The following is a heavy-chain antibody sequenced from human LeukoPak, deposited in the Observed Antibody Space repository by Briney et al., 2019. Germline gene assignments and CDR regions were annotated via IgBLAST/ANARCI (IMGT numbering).Heavy chain of an antibody. Sequence: SETLSLTCAVYGGSFSGYYWSWIRQPPGKGLEWIGEINHSGSTNYNPSLKSRVTISVDTSKNQFSLKLSSVTAADTAVYYCARGRTYYDFWSGYYTRGGNWFDPWGQGTLVTVSS. CDR2: INHSGST. J-gene: IGHJ5*02. CDR3: ARGRTYYDFWSGYYTRGGNWFDP. V-gene: IGHV4-34*01. D-gene: IGHD3-3*01. CDR1: GGSFSGYY.